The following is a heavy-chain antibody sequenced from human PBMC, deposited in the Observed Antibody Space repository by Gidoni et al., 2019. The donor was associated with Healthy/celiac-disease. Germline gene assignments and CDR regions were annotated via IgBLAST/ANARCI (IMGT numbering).Heavy chain of an antibody. CDR1: GFTFSSYA. CDR3: ARTAAGHLYYYYGMDV. Sequence: EVQLLESGVGLVQPGGSLRLSCAASGFTFSSYAMSWVRQAPGKGLEWVSAISGSGGSTYYADSGKGRFTISRDNSKNTLYLQMNSLRAEDTAVYYCARTAAGHLYYYYGMDVWGQGTTVTVSS. J-gene: IGHJ6*02. D-gene: IGHD6-13*01. V-gene: IGHV3-23*01. CDR2: ISGSGGST.